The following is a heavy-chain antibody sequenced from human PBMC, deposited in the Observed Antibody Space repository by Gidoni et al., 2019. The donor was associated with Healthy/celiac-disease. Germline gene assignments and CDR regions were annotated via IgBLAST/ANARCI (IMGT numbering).Heavy chain of an antibody. J-gene: IGHJ4*02. D-gene: IGHD5-18*01. Sequence: QVQLVESGGGVVQPGRSLRLSCSASGFTFISYGMHWVRQAPGKGLEWVAVIWYDGSNKYYADSVKGRFTISRDNSKNTLYLQMNSLRAEDTAVYYCASIEVDTAVGNYWGQGTLVTVSS. CDR2: IWYDGSNK. V-gene: IGHV3-33*01. CDR1: GFTFISYG. CDR3: ASIEVDTAVGNY.